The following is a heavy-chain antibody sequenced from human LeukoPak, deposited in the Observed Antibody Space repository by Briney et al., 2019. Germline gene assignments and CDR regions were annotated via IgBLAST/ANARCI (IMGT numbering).Heavy chain of an antibody. CDR1: GFTFSSYG. V-gene: IGHV3-30*18. Sequence: PGRSLRLSCAASGFTFSSYGMHWVRQAPGMGLEWVAVISYDGSNKYYADSVKGRFTISRDNSKNTLYLQMNSLRAEDTAVYYCAKDPEYYDSSGYWGQGTLVTVSS. CDR3: AKDPEYYDSSGY. J-gene: IGHJ4*02. CDR2: ISYDGSNK. D-gene: IGHD3-22*01.